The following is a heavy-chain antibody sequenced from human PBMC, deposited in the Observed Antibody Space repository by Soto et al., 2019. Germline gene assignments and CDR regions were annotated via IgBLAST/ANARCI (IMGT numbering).Heavy chain of an antibody. CDR2: TIPALGKT. CDR3: ARGPFRPSAMDV. D-gene: IGHD3-10*01. V-gene: IGHV1-69*01. J-gene: IGHJ6*02. Sequence: QVQLMQFGAEIKKPGSSVKGSCKTSGDNFKKNVFTWVRQAPGQGVEWMGGTIPALGKTHYIEKCQGRVTITVDDATRTVYMEVRDLTYEDTAIYYCARGPFRPSAMDVWGQGTTVTVSS. CDR1: GDNFKKNV.